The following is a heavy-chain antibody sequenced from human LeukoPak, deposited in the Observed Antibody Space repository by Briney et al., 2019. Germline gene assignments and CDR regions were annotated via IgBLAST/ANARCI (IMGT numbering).Heavy chain of an antibody. V-gene: IGHV4-4*07. Sequence: GSLRLSCAASGFTFSNAWMSWIRQPAGKGLEWIGRIYTSGSTNYNPSLKSRVTMSVDTSKNQFSLKLSSVTAADTAVYYCARGDSGSSTGYYYYYMDVWGKGTTVTISS. D-gene: IGHD3-10*01. CDR1: GFTFSNAW. J-gene: IGHJ6*03. CDR3: ARGDSGSSTGYYYYYMDV. CDR2: IYTSGST.